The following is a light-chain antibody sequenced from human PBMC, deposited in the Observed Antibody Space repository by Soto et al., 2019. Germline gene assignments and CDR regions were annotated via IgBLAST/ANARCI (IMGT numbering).Light chain of an antibody. J-gene: IGKJ1*01. V-gene: IGKV1-39*01. CDR1: QSVRNW. Sequence: DIQMTQSPSTLFASVGDRVTITCRASQSVRNWLAWYQQKPGKAHKLLIYAAYSLQSGVQSRFSGSGSGTDFTLTIRSLQPEDFATYYCKQSYSTRGTFGQGTKVDI. CDR3: KQSYSTRGT. CDR2: AAY.